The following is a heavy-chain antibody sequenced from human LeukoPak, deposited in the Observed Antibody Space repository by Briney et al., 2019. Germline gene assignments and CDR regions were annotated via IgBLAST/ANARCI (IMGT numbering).Heavy chain of an antibody. J-gene: IGHJ4*02. CDR3: ARGARGSFDY. V-gene: IGHV6-1*01. Sequence: SQTLSLTCVISGDSVSSNGAAWNWIRQSPSRGLEWLGRTYYRSKWYNEYAVSVNSRITVNPDTSKNQFSLQLNSVTPDDTAVYYCARGARGSFDYWGQGTLVTVSS. CDR2: TYYRSKWYN. CDR1: GDSVSSNGAA. D-gene: IGHD1-26*01.